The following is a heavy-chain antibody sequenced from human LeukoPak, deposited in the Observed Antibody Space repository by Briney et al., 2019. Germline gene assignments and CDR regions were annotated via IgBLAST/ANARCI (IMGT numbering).Heavy chain of an antibody. CDR2: ISGSGGST. D-gene: IGHD6-19*01. CDR1: GFTFSSYA. V-gene: IGHV3-23*01. CDR3: AKPPRLIAVAGTGSPH. Sequence: PGGSLRLSCAASGFTFSSYAMSWVRQAPGKGLEWVSAISGSGGSTYYADSVKGRFTISRDNSKNTLYLQMNSLRAEDTAVYYCAKPPRLIAVAGTGSPHWGQGTLVTVSS. J-gene: IGHJ4*02.